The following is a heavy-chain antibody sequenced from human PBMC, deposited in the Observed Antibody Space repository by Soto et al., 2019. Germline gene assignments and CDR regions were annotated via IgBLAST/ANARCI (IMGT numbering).Heavy chain of an antibody. CDR1: GGSISSGGYS. CDR2: IYHSGST. CDR3: ASTRLTVTTGWFDP. J-gene: IGHJ5*02. V-gene: IGHV4-30-2*01. D-gene: IGHD4-17*01. Sequence: QLQLQESGSGLVKPSQTLSLTCAVSGGSISSGGYSWSWIRQPPGKGLEWIGYIYHSGSTYYNPSLKSRVTISVDRSKNQFSLKLSSMTAADTAVYYCASTRLTVTTGWFDPWGQGTLVTVSS.